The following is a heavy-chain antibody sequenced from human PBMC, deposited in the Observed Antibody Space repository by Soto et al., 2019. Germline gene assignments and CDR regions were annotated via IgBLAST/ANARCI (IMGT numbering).Heavy chain of an antibody. CDR3: ARDFGSDLSAPGAVFDY. CDR1: GYFFTSYG. D-gene: IGHD3-3*01. Sequence: ASVKVSCKASGYFFTSYGITWVRQAPGQGLEWMGWISPYNGNTKYAQSFQGRVTMTTDTTTYTAYMELRSLRSDDPAVYYCARDFGSDLSAPGAVFDYWGQGTVVTVSS. CDR2: ISPYNGNT. J-gene: IGHJ4*02. V-gene: IGHV1-18*04.